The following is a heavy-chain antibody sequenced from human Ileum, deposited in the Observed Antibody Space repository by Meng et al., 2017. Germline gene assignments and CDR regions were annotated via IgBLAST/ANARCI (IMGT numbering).Heavy chain of an antibody. J-gene: IGHJ4*02. CDR2: INGDGSTT. CDR3: ARGGGYYFDY. Sequence: GGSLRLSCAASGFTFSSNWMHWVRQAPGKGLVWVSRINGDGSTTNYADSVKGRFTISRDNAKNTLYLQMNSLRDEDTAVYYCARGGGYYFDYWGQGMLVTVSS. CDR1: GFTFSSNW. V-gene: IGHV3-74*01. D-gene: IGHD2-15*01.